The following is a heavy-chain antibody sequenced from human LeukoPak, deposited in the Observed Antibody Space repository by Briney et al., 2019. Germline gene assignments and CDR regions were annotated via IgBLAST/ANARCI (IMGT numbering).Heavy chain of an antibody. D-gene: IGHD3-10*01. CDR1: GFTFSSYG. Sequence: GGSLRLSCAASGFTFSSYGMHWVRQAPGKGLEWVAVIWYDGSNKYYADSVKGRFTISRDNSKNTLYLQMNSLRAEDTAVYYCARKYGSGSYYSPYYYYGIDVWGKGTTVTVSS. J-gene: IGHJ6*04. CDR2: IWYDGSNK. V-gene: IGHV3-33*01. CDR3: ARKYGSGSYYSPYYYYGIDV.